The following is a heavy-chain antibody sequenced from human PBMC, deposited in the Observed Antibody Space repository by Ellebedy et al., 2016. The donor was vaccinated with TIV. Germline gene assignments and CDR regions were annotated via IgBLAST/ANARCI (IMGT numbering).Heavy chain of an antibody. Sequence: PGGSLRLSCAASGFTFNSYSMNWVRQAPGKGLEWLSYISSSTSTIYYADSVQGRFTVSRDNAKNSLYLQVNSLRAEDKAVYYCARAEHTTNFDYWGQGTLVTVSS. V-gene: IGHV3-48*01. CDR3: ARAEHTTNFDY. J-gene: IGHJ4*02. CDR1: GFTFNSYS. D-gene: IGHD2-21*01. CDR2: ISSSTSTI.